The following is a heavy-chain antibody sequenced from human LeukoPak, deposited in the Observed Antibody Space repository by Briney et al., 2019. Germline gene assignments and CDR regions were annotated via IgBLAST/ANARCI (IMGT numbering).Heavy chain of an antibody. CDR1: GGSISSSSYY. Sequence: SETLSLACTVSGGSISSSSYYWGWIRQPPGKGLEWIGSIYYSGSTYCNPSLKSRVTISVDTSKNQFSLKLSSVTAADTAVYYCARRSYGLLHFDYWGQGTLVTVSS. V-gene: IGHV4-39*01. J-gene: IGHJ4*02. CDR2: IYYSGST. D-gene: IGHD5-18*01. CDR3: ARRSYGLLHFDY.